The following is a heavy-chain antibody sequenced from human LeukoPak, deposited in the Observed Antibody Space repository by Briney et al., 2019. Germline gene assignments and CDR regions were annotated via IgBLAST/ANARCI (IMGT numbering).Heavy chain of an antibody. Sequence: GGSLRLSCAASGFTVSSNYMSWVRQAPGKGLEWVAYISYSGTIIYHAESVKRRFTISRDNAKNSLYLQMNSLRAEDTALYYCARDLAMAGRDLAYWGQGTLVTVSS. D-gene: IGHD6-19*01. CDR2: ISYSGTII. J-gene: IGHJ4*02. CDR3: ARDLAMAGRDLAY. CDR1: GFTVSSNY. V-gene: IGHV3-11*01.